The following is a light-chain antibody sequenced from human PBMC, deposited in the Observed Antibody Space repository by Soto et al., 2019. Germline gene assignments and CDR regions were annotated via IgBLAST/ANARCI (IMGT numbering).Light chain of an antibody. Sequence: EIVLTQSPGTLSLSPGERATLSCRASQSVSSSYLAWYQQKPGQAPRLLIYGASSRATGIPDRFSGSGSGTDFTLTISRREPVDFAVYYYQRYGTSPNTFGQGTNLEIK. CDR2: GAS. CDR3: QRYGTSPNT. J-gene: IGKJ2*01. CDR1: QSVSSSY. V-gene: IGKV3-20*01.